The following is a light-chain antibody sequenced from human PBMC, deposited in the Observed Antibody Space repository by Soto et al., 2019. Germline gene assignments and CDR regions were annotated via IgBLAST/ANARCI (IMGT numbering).Light chain of an antibody. V-gene: IGLV2-14*01. CDR2: EVT. CDR3: SSYSTSSTLYV. CDR1: NSDVGGFDF. J-gene: IGLJ1*01. Sequence: QSVLTQPASVSGSPGQSITISCTGTNSDVGGFDFVSWYQHHPGKAPKLMIYEVTNRPSGVSDRFSGSKSGSTASLTISGLQAEDEADHYCSSYSTSSTLYVFGTGTKVTVL.